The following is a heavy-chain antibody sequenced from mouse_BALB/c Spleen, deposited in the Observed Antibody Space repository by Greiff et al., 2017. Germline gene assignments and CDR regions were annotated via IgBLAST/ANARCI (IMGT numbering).Heavy chain of an antibody. J-gene: IGHJ4*01. CDR2: IYPGDGDT. CDR1: GYTFTSYW. CDR3: ARFNTTYAMDD. V-gene: IGHV1-87*01. Sequence: VKLQESGAELARPGASVKLSCKASGYTFTSYWMQWVKQRPGQGLEWIGAIYPGDGDTRYTQKFKGKATLTADKSSSTAYMQLSSLASEDSAVYYCARFNTTYAMDDWGQGTSVTVAS. D-gene: IGHD1-1*01.